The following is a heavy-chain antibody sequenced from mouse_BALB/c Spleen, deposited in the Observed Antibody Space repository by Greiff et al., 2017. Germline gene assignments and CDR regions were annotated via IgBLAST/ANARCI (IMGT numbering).Heavy chain of an antibody. CDR3: TRRGGTDY. CDR1: GYTFTSYW. Sequence: QVQLKQPGAELVRPGASVKLSCKASGYTFTSYWINWVKQRPGQGLEWIGNIYPSDSYTNYNQKFKDKATLTVDKSSSTAYMQLSSPTSEDSAVYYCTRRGGTDYWGQGTTLTVSS. V-gene: IGHV1-69*02. J-gene: IGHJ2*01. D-gene: IGHD4-1*01. CDR2: IYPSDSYT.